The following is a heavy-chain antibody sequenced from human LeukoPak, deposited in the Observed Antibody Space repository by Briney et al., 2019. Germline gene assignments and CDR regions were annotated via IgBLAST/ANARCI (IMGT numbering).Heavy chain of an antibody. D-gene: IGHD1-26*01. CDR3: AREGATNAFDY. CDR2: INQDGSEK. V-gene: IGHV3-7*03. Sequence: GGSLRLSCAASGFTFRSYWMSWVRQAPGKGLEWVANINQDGSEKYYVDSVKGRFTISRDNAENSLYLQMNSLRAEGTAVYYCAREGATNAFDYWGQGTLVTVSS. J-gene: IGHJ4*02. CDR1: GFTFRSYW.